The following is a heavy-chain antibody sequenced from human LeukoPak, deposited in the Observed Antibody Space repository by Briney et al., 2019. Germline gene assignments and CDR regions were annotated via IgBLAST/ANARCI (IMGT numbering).Heavy chain of an antibody. CDR1: GGPISSYY. V-gene: IGHV4-4*07. CDR2: ICTSGST. J-gene: IGHJ6*03. D-gene: IGHD6-13*01. CDR3: ARDESSSWYDSGYYYYYMDV. Sequence: PSETLSLTCTVSGGPISSYYWSWIRQPAGKGLEWIGRICTSGSTNYNPSLKSRVTMSVDTSKNQFSLKLSSVTAADTAVYYCARDESSSWYDSGYYYYYMDVWGKGTTVTVSS.